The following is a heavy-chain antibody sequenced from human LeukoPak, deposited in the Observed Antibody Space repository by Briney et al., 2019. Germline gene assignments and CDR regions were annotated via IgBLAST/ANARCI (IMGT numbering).Heavy chain of an antibody. V-gene: IGHV3-23*01. Sequence: PGGSLRLSCAVSGLTFSTYSMTWVRQGPGKGLEWVSSIYNSGAKIFYADSEKGRFTISRDNSKNMLYLQMNSLRVEDTAVYYCAKDVAPDSGWDLDYWGQGTLVTVSS. CDR3: AKDVAPDSGWDLDY. J-gene: IGHJ4*02. CDR1: GLTFSTYS. CDR2: IYNSGAKI. D-gene: IGHD6-19*01.